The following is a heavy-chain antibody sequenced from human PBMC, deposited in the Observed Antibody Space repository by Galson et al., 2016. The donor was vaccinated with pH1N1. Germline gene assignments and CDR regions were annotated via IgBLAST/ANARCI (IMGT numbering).Heavy chain of an antibody. CDR1: GDSVSSNSAA. Sequence: CAISGDSVSSNSAAWNWIRQSPPRGLEWLGRTCYRSKWYNDYGVSVKSRITINPDTSKNQFPLQLNSVTPEDTAVYYCARSEYYYDSSGYRHDTFDIWGQGTTVTVSS. V-gene: IGHV6-1*01. CDR2: TCYRSKWYN. J-gene: IGHJ3*02. D-gene: IGHD3-22*01. CDR3: ARSEYYYDSSGYRHDTFDI.